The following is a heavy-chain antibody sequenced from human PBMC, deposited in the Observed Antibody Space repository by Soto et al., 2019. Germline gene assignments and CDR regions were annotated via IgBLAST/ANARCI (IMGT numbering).Heavy chain of an antibody. V-gene: IGHV3-21*01. CDR2: ISGSSRYI. CDR3: ATVTRSGWD. J-gene: IGHJ4*02. Sequence: EVQLVESGGGLVKPGGSLRVSCAASGFTFSSYSMNWVRQAPGKGLEWVSSISGSSRYIYYADAVKGRFTISRDNAKNSLYLQMISLRVEDSAVYYCATVTRSGWDWGQGTLDTVSS. D-gene: IGHD6-19*01. CDR1: GFTFSSYS.